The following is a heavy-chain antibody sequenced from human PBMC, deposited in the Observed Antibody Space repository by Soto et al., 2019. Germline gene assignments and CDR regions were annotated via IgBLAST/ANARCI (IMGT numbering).Heavy chain of an antibody. J-gene: IGHJ4*02. CDR1: GFTFSSYA. V-gene: IGHV3-23*01. D-gene: IGHD1-26*01. CDR2: ISGSGGST. CDR3: AKGLYSGSYFDY. Sequence: EVQLLESGGGLVQPGGSLRLSCAASGFTFSSYAMTWLRQAPGKGLEWVSAISGSGGSTYYADSVKGQLTISRDNSKNTRYLQMNSLRAEDTAVYYCAKGLYSGSYFDYWGQGTLVTFSS.